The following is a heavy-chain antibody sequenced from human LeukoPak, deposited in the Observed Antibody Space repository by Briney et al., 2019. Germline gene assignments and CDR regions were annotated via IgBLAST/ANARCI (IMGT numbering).Heavy chain of an antibody. V-gene: IGHV3-21*01. Sequence: GGSLRLSCAASGFTFSSYSMNWVRQAPGKGLEWVSSISSSSSYIYYADSVKGRFTISRDNAKNSLYLQMNSLRAEDTAVYYCARADAAGYSGYDFFDYWGQGTLVTVSS. CDR1: GFTFSSYS. CDR2: ISSSSSYI. CDR3: ARADAAGYSGYDFFDY. J-gene: IGHJ4*02. D-gene: IGHD5-12*01.